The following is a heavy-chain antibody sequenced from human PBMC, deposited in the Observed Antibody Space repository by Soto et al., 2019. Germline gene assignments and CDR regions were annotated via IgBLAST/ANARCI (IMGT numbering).Heavy chain of an antibody. J-gene: IGHJ3*02. CDR1: GGSLIDHY. D-gene: IGHD2-21*01. CDR2: VYYSGGT. V-gene: IGHV4-59*11. Sequence: QVQLQESGPGLVKPSETLSLTCTVSGGSLIDHYWNWIRQTPGKGLHWIGYVYYSGGTNYNTSLKSRVTMSVDTSKNQSSLNLGSVTAADTAVYYCARGNDWKSSTFDIWGQGTMVSVSS. CDR3: ARGNDWKSSTFDI.